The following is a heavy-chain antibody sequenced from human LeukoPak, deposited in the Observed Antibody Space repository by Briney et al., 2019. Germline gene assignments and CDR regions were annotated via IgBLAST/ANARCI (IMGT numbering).Heavy chain of an antibody. D-gene: IGHD2-2*01. CDR1: GFNFSSYA. J-gene: IGHJ4*02. CDR2: IKQDGSEK. V-gene: IGHV3-7*01. Sequence: QSGGSLRLSCAASGFNFSSYAMHWVRQAPGKGLEWVANIKQDGSEKYYVDSVKGRFTISRDNAKNSLYLQMNSLRAEDTAVYYCARSGPNIVVVPAAFDYWGQGTLVTVSS. CDR3: ARSGPNIVVVPAAFDY.